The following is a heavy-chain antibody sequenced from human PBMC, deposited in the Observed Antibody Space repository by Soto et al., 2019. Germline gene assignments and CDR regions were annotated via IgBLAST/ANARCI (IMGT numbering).Heavy chain of an antibody. D-gene: IGHD1-1*01. CDR3: AKNPRMSATYFDF. Sequence: HPGGSLRLSCAASGFTFSSFAMSWVRQAAGKGLEWVSAISGSGGSTYYADSVKGRFTISRDKSKNTLYLQMNIPRAEDTAIYYCAKNPRMSATYFDFWGHGAQVTVSS. CDR2: ISGSGGST. V-gene: IGHV3-23*01. J-gene: IGHJ4*01. CDR1: GFTFSSFA.